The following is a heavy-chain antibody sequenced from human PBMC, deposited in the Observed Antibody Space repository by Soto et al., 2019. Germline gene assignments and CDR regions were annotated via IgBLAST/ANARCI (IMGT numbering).Heavy chain of an antibody. J-gene: IGHJ3*02. V-gene: IGHV4-39*01. D-gene: IGHD3-10*01. CDR1: GGSISSSSYY. Sequence: SETLSLTCTVSGGSISSSSYYWGWIRQPPGKGLEWIGSIYYSGSTYYNPSLKSRVTISVDTSKNQFSLKLSSVTAADTAVYYCARVCNYYGSGSYSQSVVAFDIWGQGTMVTVSS. CDR2: IYYSGST. CDR3: ARVCNYYGSGSYSQSVVAFDI.